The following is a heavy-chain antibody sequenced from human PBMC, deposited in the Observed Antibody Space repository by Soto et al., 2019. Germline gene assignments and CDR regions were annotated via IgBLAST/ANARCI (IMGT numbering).Heavy chain of an antibody. CDR2: IWYDGSNK. V-gene: IGHV3-33*01. D-gene: IGHD2-2*01. Sequence: PGGSLRLSCASSVFTFISYGMHWVRQAPGKGLEWVAVIWYDGSNKYYADSVKGRFTISRDNSKNTLYLQMNSLRAEDTAVYYCAREGSYCSSTSCYDYFDYWGQGTLVTVSS. CDR3: AREGSYCSSTSCYDYFDY. J-gene: IGHJ4*02. CDR1: VFTFISYG.